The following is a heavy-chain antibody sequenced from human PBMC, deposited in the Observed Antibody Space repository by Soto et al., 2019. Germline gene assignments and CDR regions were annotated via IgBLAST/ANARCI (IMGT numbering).Heavy chain of an antibody. D-gene: IGHD4-17*01. CDR1: GFTFSSYS. J-gene: IGHJ4*02. Sequence: GGSLRLSCAASGFTFSSYSMNWVRQAPGKGLEWVSSISSSSSYIYYADSVKGRFTISRDNAKNSLYLQMNSLRAEDTAVYYCARGPYGDYSYFDYWGQGTLVTVSS. CDR3: ARGPYGDYSYFDY. CDR2: ISSSSSYI. V-gene: IGHV3-21*01.